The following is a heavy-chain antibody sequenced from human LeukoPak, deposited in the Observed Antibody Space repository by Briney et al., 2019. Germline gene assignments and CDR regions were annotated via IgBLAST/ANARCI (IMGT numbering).Heavy chain of an antibody. V-gene: IGHV4-38-2*02. CDR2: IYHSGST. J-gene: IGHJ4*02. Sequence: SETLSLTCTVSGYSISSGYYWGWIRQPPGKGLEWIGSIYHSGSTYYNPSLKSRVTISVDTSKNQFSLKLSSVTAADTAVYYCARGQGGSYYAPIPFDYWGQGTLVTVSS. D-gene: IGHD1-26*01. CDR1: GYSISSGYY. CDR3: ARGQGGSYYAPIPFDY.